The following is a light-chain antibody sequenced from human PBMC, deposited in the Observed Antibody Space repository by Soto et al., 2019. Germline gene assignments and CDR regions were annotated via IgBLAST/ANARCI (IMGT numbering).Light chain of an antibody. CDR1: SSNIGSNT. CDR2: SNN. J-gene: IGLJ1*01. V-gene: IGLV1-44*01. CDR3: PAWDDSLNGYV. Sequence: QSVLTQPPSASGTPGQRVTISCSESSSNIGSNTVNWYQQLPGTAPKLLIYSNNQRPSGVPDRFSGSKSGTSASLAISGLQSEDEADYYCPAWDDSLNGYVFGTGTKVTVL.